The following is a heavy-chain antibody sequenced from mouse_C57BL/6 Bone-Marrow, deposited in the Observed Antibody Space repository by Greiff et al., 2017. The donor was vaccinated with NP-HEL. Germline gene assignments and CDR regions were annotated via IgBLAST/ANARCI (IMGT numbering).Heavy chain of an antibody. D-gene: IGHD1-1*01. V-gene: IGHV2-5*01. J-gene: IGHJ1*03. Sequence: QVHVKQSGPGLVQPSQSLSITCTVSGFSLTSYGVHWVRQSPGKGLEWLGVIWRGGSTDYNAAFMSRLSITKDNSKSQVFFKMNSLQADDTAIYYCAKNHGSSYYWYFDVWGTGTTVTVSS. CDR3: AKNHGSSYYWYFDV. CDR1: GFSLTSYG. CDR2: IWRGGST.